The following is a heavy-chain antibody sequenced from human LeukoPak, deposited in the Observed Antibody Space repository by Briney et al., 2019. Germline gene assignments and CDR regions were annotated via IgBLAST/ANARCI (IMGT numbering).Heavy chain of an antibody. Sequence: GGSLRLSCAASGFTFSRSAMTWVRQTPGKGLDWVSSISSSGNTYYADSVTGRFTISRDNSKNMLYLQMNSLRAEDTAVYYCVKGRISEDGLDLWGQGTLVTVSS. CDR1: GFTFSRSA. CDR3: VKGRISEDGLDL. J-gene: IGHJ4*02. V-gene: IGHV3-23*01. CDR2: ISSSGNT. D-gene: IGHD6-13*01.